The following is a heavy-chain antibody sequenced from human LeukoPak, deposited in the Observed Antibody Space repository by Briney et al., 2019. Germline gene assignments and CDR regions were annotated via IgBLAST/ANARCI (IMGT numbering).Heavy chain of an antibody. Sequence: GGSLRLSCAASGFTFSDHYMDWVRQAPGKGLEWVSYISSSSSTIYYADSVKGRFTISRDNAKNSLYLQMNSLRAEDTAVYYCACGSSGWYDAFDIWGQGTMVTVSS. V-gene: IGHV3-11*04. D-gene: IGHD6-19*01. J-gene: IGHJ3*02. CDR2: ISSSSSTI. CDR1: GFTFSDHY. CDR3: ACGSSGWYDAFDI.